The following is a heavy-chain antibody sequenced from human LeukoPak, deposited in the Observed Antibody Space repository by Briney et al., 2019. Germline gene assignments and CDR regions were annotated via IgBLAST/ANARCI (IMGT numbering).Heavy chain of an antibody. CDR1: GFTFSSYG. Sequence: GGSLRLSCAASGFTFSSYGMSWVRQAPGKGLEWVSAISGSGSTIYYADSVKGRFTISRDNAKNSLYLQMNSLRAEDTAVYYCARGPMVRGVIIRRSKSGYFDYWGQGTLVTVSS. CDR2: ISGSGSTI. D-gene: IGHD3-10*01. J-gene: IGHJ4*02. CDR3: ARGPMVRGVIIRRSKSGYFDY. V-gene: IGHV3-48*04.